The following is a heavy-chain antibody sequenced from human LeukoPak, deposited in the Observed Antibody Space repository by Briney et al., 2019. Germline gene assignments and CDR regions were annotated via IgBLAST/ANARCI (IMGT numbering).Heavy chain of an antibody. Sequence: SETLSLTCNVSGAFISSSSYYWGWIRQPPGKGLEWIGTSGSAYYTPTLKNRVTLSVDTSKNQFSLKLSSVTAADTAVYYCARQGGSGRSYDYWGQGTLVTVSS. D-gene: IGHD3-10*01. J-gene: IGHJ4*02. CDR3: ARQGGSGRSYDY. CDR1: GAFISSSSYY. V-gene: IGHV4-39*01. CDR2: SGSA.